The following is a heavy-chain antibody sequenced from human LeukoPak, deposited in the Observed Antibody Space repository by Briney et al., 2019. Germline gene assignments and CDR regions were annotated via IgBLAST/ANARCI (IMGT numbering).Heavy chain of an antibody. CDR2: IYYTGST. V-gene: IGHV4-59*01. J-gene: IGHJ4*02. Sequence: SETLSLTCTVSVDSISNYYWSWIRQPPGKGLEWIGYIYYTGSTNYNPSLKSRVTISVDTSKNQFSLKLSSVTAADTAVYYCAARRAYYFDYWGQGTLVTVSS. CDR3: AARRAYYFDY. CDR1: VDSISNYY.